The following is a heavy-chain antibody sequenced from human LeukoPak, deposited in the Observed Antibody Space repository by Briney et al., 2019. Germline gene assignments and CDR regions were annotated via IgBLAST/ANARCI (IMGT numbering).Heavy chain of an antibody. CDR2: IYYSGST. V-gene: IGHV4-59*01. CDR3: ARGYGDYAIAH. CDR1: GGSISSYY. Sequence: SETLSLTCTVSGGSISSYYWSWIRQPPGKGLEWIGYIYYSGSTNYNPSLKSRVTISVDTSKNQFSLKLSSVTAADTAVYYCARGYGDYAIAHWGQGTLVTVSS. J-gene: IGHJ5*02. D-gene: IGHD4-17*01.